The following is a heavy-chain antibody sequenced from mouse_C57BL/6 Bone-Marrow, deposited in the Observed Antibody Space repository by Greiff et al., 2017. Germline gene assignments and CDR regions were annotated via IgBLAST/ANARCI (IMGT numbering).Heavy chain of an antibody. Sequence: VQLLQSGAELANPGASVKLSCKASGYTFTDYWINWVKQRPGQGLEWIGNIDPRSGNTKYNEKFKDKATLTAEKSSSTAYMQLSSLTSEDSAVYYCARTYSVDYWCQGTTLSVTS. CDR2: IDPRSGNT. CDR3: ARTYSVDY. J-gene: IGHJ2*01. V-gene: IGHV1-7*01. CDR1: GYTFTDYW.